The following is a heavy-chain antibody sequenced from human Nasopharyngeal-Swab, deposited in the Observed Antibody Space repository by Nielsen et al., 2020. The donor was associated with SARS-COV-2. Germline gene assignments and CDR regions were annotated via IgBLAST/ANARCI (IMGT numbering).Heavy chain of an antibody. CDR3: AREDCSSTSCYSEYYYYGMDV. D-gene: IGHD2-2*01. V-gene: IGHV4-59*01. J-gene: IGHJ6*02. Sequence: WIRQPPGKGLEWIGYIYYSGSTNYNPSLKSRVTISVDTSKNQFSLKLSSVTAADTAVYYCAREDCSSTSCYSEYYYYGMDVWGQGTTVTVSS. CDR2: IYYSGST.